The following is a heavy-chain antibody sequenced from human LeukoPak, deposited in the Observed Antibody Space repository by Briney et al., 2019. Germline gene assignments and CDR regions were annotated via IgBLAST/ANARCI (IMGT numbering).Heavy chain of an antibody. J-gene: IGHJ3*02. CDR3: VVSCSSTSCYSGDAFDI. CDR1: GFTVSSNY. CDR2: IYSGGST. D-gene: IGHD2-2*02. Sequence: GGSLRLSCAASGFTVSSNYMSWIRQAPGKGLEWVSVIYSGGSTYYADSVKGRFTISRDNSKNTLYLQMSSLRAEDTAVYYCVVSCSSTSCYSGDAFDIWGQGTMVTVSS. V-gene: IGHV3-66*02.